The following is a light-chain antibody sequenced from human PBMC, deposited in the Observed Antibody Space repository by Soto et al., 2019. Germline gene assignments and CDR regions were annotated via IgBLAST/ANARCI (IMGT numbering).Light chain of an antibody. CDR3: SLYTSSITRV. V-gene: IGLV2-14*01. CDR2: EVS. Sequence: QSALTQPASVSGSPGQSITISCTGTSSDVGGYNYVSWYQQHPGKAPKLMIYEVSNRPSGVSNRFSGSKSGNTASLTISGLQAEDEADYYCSLYTSSITRVLGGGTKRTVL. CDR1: SSDVGGYNY. J-gene: IGLJ3*02.